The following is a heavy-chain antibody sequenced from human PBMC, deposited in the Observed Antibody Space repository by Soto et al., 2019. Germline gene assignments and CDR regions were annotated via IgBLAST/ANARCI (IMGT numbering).Heavy chain of an antibody. J-gene: IGHJ4*02. CDR3: AKGSSQLVRGGMDY. D-gene: IGHD6-13*01. CDR1: GFTFSSYA. Sequence: EVQLLESGGGLVQPGGSLRLTCAASGFTFSSYAMSWVRQAPGKGLEWVSAISGSGGSTYYADSVKGRFTISRDNSKNTLYLQMNSLRSEDTAVYYCAKGSSQLVRGGMDYWGQGTLVTVSS. V-gene: IGHV3-23*01. CDR2: ISGSGGST.